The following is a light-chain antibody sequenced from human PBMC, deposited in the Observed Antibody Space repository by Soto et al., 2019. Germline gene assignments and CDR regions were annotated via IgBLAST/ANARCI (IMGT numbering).Light chain of an antibody. Sequence: IRITQSPSTLSSSLGDRGIITGRASESISNLLAWYQQKPGKAPNLLIYKASSLKSGVPLRFSGSGSGTEFTLTINSLQPDDFATYYCQQYDTYWTFGQGTRWIS. CDR3: QQYDTYWT. V-gene: IGKV1-5*03. CDR1: ESISNL. CDR2: KAS. J-gene: IGKJ1*01.